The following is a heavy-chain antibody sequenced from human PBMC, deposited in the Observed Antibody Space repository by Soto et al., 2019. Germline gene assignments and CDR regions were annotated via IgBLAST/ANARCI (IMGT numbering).Heavy chain of an antibody. V-gene: IGHV4-39*01. CDR3: ARHLPPPAWFGELTNYFDY. Sequence: QLQLQESGPGLVKPSETLSLTCTVSGGSISSSSYYWGWIRQPPGKGLEWIGSIYYSGSTYYNPSLRSRVTISVDTSKNQFSLQLSSVTAADTAVYYCARHLPPPAWFGELTNYFDYWGQGTLVTVSS. CDR2: IYYSGST. CDR1: GGSISSSSYY. J-gene: IGHJ4*02. D-gene: IGHD3-10*01.